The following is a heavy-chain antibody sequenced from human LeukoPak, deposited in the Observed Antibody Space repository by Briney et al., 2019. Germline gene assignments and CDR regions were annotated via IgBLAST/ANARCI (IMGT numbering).Heavy chain of an antibody. V-gene: IGHV1-69*13. J-gene: IGHJ6*02. CDR2: IIPIFGTA. CDR1: GGTFSSYA. D-gene: IGHD3-3*01. CDR3: ARRRRITIFGAATHYGMDV. Sequence: VKVSCKASGGTFSSYAISWVRQAPGQGLEWMGGIIPIFGTANYAQKFQGRVTITADESTSTAYMELGSLRSEDTAVYYCARRRRITIFGAATHYGMDVWGQGTTVTVSS.